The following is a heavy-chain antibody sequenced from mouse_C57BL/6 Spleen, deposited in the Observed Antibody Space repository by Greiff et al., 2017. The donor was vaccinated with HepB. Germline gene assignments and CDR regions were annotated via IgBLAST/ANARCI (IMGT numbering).Heavy chain of an antibody. Sequence: VQLVESGAELVKPGASVKISCKASGYAFSSYWMNWVKQRPGKGLEWIGQIYPGDGDTNYNGKFKGKATLTADKSSSTAYMQLSSLTSEDSAVYFCARSDLYYGYDVWYFDVWGTGTTVTVSS. CDR1: GYAFSSYW. D-gene: IGHD2-2*01. CDR2: IYPGDGDT. J-gene: IGHJ1*03. CDR3: ARSDLYYGYDVWYFDV. V-gene: IGHV1-80*01.